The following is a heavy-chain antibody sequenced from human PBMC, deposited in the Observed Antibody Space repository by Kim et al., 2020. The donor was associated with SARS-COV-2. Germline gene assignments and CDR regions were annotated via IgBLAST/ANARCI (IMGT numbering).Heavy chain of an antibody. CDR3: ARVGHLGADYWGAQLYYFDY. D-gene: IGHD7-27*01. CDR1: GFTFSRSW. Sequence: GGSLRLSCAASGFTFSRSWMHWVRQAPGKGLVWVSRINSDGSSTSYAASVKGRFTISRDNAKNTLYLQMNSLRAEDTAVYYCARVGHLGADYWGAQLYYFDYRGQGTLVTVAS. V-gene: IGHV3-74*01. CDR2: INSDGSST. J-gene: IGHJ4*02.